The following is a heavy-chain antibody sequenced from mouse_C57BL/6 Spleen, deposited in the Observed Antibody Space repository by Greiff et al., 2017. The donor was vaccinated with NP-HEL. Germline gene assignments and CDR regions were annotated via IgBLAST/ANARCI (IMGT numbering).Heavy chain of an antibody. Sequence: QVQLQQSGAELVKPGASVKLSCKASGYTFTSYWMHWVKQRPGQGLEWIGMIHPNSGSTNYNEKFKSKATLTVDKSSSTAYMQLSSLTSEDSAVYYCARGDYGSHFDYWGQGTTLTVSS. CDR2: IHPNSGST. CDR3: ARGDYGSHFDY. V-gene: IGHV1-64*01. CDR1: GYTFTSYW. J-gene: IGHJ2*01. D-gene: IGHD1-1*01.